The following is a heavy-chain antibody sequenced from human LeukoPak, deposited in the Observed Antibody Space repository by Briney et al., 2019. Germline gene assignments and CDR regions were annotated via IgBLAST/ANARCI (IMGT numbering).Heavy chain of an antibody. CDR2: ISSSSSYI. D-gene: IGHD2-15*01. CDR3: ARQDCSGGSCWDY. J-gene: IGHJ4*02. Sequence: PGGSLRLSCAASGFTFSSYSMNWVRQAPGKGLEWVSSISSSSSYIYYADSVKGRFTISRDNAKNSLYLQMNSLRAEDTAVYYCARQDCSGGSCWDYWGQGTLVTVSS. V-gene: IGHV3-21*01. CDR1: GFTFSSYS.